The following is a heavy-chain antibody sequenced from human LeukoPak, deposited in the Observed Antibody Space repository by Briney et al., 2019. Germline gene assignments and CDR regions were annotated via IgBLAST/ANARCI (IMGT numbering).Heavy chain of an antibody. Sequence: SETLSLTCTVSGDSISTYYWSWIRQPPGKGLEWIGYIYYSGTTNYNPSLKSRDTISLDTSKNQFSLKLSSVTAADTAVYYCARVGTMVRGRPTLPYYFDYWGQGTLVTVSS. CDR2: IYYSGTT. CDR3: ARVGTMVRGRPTLPYYFDY. D-gene: IGHD3-10*01. J-gene: IGHJ4*02. CDR1: GDSISTYY. V-gene: IGHV4-59*12.